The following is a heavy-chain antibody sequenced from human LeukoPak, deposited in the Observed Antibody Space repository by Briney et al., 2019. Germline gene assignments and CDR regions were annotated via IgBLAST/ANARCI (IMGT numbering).Heavy chain of an antibody. D-gene: IGHD1-1*01. Sequence: GGSLRLSCGVSGFTFSNYWMYWVRQAPGKGLEWVANIKEDGSERNYADSVKGRFTISRDNAKNSLFLQMNSLRAEDTAVYYCTRDGFYWNDFDYWGQGTLVTVSS. J-gene: IGHJ4*02. V-gene: IGHV3-7*01. CDR1: GFTFSNYW. CDR3: TRDGFYWNDFDY. CDR2: IKEDGSER.